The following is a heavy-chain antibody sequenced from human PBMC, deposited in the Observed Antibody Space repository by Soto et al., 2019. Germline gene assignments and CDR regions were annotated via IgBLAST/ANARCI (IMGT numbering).Heavy chain of an antibody. CDR2: ISSDGSNK. CDR3: NKYRDTPRNY. D-gene: IGHD3-16*02. V-gene: IGHV3-30*03. CDR1: GFTFINYV. J-gene: IGHJ4*02. Sequence: QVQLGESGGGVVQPGRSLSLSCAASGFTFINYVMHWVRQAPGKGLEWVPGISSDGSNKYYADSVKGRFTSARDNSKNTLYLHMNSLRTEDTDVYYCNKYRDTPRNYWGQGTLVTVSS.